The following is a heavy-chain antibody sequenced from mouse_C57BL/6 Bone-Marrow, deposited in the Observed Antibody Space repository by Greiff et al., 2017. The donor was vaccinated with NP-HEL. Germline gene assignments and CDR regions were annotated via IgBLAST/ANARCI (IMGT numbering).Heavy chain of an antibody. CDR2: IRNKANGYTT. V-gene: IGHV7-3*01. Sequence: EVMLVESGGGLVQPGGSLSLSCAASGFTFTDYYMSWVRQPPGKALEWLGFIRNKANGYTTEYSASVKGRFTISRDNSQSILYLQMNALRAEDSATYYCARWRYDYDEADYWGQGTTLTVSS. CDR1: GFTFTDYY. CDR3: ARWRYDYDEADY. D-gene: IGHD2-4*01. J-gene: IGHJ2*01.